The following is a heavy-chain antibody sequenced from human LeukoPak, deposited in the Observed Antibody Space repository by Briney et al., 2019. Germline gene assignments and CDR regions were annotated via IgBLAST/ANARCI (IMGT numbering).Heavy chain of an antibody. CDR1: GFTFSSYW. J-gene: IGHJ1*01. V-gene: IGHV3-7*01. Sequence: PGGSLRLSCAASGFTFSSYWMSWVRQAPGQGLELVANIKQYGSEKYYVDSVKGRFTISSDNATNSLYLQKNSLITDDTTVDYCAREGGYTAIVTFLMWGQGTLDTVSS. CDR3: AREGGYTAIVTFLM. D-gene: IGHD5-18*01. CDR2: IKQYGSEK.